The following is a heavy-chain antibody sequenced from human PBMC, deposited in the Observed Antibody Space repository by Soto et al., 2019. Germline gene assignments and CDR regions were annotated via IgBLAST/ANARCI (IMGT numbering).Heavy chain of an antibody. CDR3: ARYCSSVSCYDEI. D-gene: IGHD2-15*01. CDR2: INPNSGST. V-gene: IGHV1-2*02. J-gene: IGHJ3*02. Sequence: GSVKVSCKASGYTFIGYYIHWVRQAPGQGLEWMGWINPNSGSTNYAQKFQGRVTTTKDTSISTTYMDLSRLRSDDTAVYYCARYCSSVSCYDEIWGQGTMVTVSS. CDR1: GYTFIGYY.